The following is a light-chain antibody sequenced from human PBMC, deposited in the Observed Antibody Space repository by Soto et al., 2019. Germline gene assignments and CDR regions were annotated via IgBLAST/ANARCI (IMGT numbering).Light chain of an antibody. CDR2: GAS. Sequence: EIVLTHSPATLSLSPGERATLSCRASQRVSRYLAWYQQRPGQAPRLLXYGASTRATGIPARFSGSGSGTELTLTISSLQPEDFAVYYCQQYNNWPPLTFGGGTKVDI. CDR1: QRVSRY. V-gene: IGKV3-15*01. CDR3: QQYNNWPPLT. J-gene: IGKJ4*01.